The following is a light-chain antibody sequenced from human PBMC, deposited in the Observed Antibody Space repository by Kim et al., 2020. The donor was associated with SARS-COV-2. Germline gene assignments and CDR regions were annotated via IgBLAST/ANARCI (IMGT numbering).Light chain of an antibody. CDR3: QSYDSSLSGWV. J-gene: IGLJ3*02. CDR2: GNS. Sequence: QRVTISCTGSSSNSGAGYDVNWYQQLPGTAPKLLIYGNSNRPSGVPDRFSGSKSGTSASLAITGLQAEDEADYYCQSYDSSLSGWVFGGGTQLTVL. V-gene: IGLV1-40*01. CDR1: SSNSGAGYD.